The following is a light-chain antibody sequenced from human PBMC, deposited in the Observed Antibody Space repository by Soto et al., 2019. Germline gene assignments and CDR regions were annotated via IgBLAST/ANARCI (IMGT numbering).Light chain of an antibody. CDR3: AAWDDSLNGVV. CDR2: TNN. J-gene: IGLJ2*01. V-gene: IGLV1-44*01. Sequence: QSVLTQPPSASGTPGQRVTISCSGSSSNIGSNIVNWYQQFPGTAPKLLIYTNNQRPSGVPDRFSGSKSGTSASLAISGLQSEHEADYYCAAWDDSLNGVVFGGGTKVTVL. CDR1: SSNIGSNI.